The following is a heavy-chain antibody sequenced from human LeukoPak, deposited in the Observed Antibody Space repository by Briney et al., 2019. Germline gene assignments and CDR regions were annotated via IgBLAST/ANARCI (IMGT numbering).Heavy chain of an antibody. V-gene: IGHV4-30-4*01. J-gene: IGHJ3*02. CDR1: GGSISSGDYY. CDR2: IYYSGST. Sequence: SQTLSLTCTVSGGSISSGDYYWSRIRQPPGKGLEWIGYIYYSGSTYYNPSLKSRVTISVDTSKNQFSLKLSSVTAADTAVYYCARGDLDGRAFDIWGQGTMVTVSS. CDR3: ARGDLDGRAFDI. D-gene: IGHD2-15*01.